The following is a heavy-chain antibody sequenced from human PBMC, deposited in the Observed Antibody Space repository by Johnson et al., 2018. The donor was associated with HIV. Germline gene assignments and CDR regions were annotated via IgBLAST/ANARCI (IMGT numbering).Heavy chain of an antibody. J-gene: IGHJ3*02. V-gene: IGHV3-66*02. CDR3: ARDGGQLSDAFDI. CDR1: GFTVSSNY. CDR2: ISWNSGSI. Sequence: VQLVESGGGLVQPGGSLRLSCAASGFTVSSNYMSWVRQAPGKGLEWVSVISWNSGSIGYAASVKGRFTISRDNSKNTLYQHMNSLRAEDTALYYCARDGGQLSDAFDIWGQGTMVTVSS. D-gene: IGHD3-16*01.